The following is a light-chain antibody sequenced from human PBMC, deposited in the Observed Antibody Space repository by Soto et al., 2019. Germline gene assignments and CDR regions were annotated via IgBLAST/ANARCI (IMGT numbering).Light chain of an antibody. CDR3: QAWDPSVV. CDR1: KLENKY. Sequence: SYELTQPPSVSVSPGQTATITCSGDKLENKYTCWYQQRPGRSPVLVIYHDTERPSRIPERFSGSNSGNTATLTISGTQAMDEADYYCQAWDPSVVFGGGTKLTVI. V-gene: IGLV3-1*01. CDR2: HDT. J-gene: IGLJ3*02.